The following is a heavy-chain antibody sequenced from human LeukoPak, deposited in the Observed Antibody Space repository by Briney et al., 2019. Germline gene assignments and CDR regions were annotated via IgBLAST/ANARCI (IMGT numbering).Heavy chain of an antibody. V-gene: IGHV4-59*01. CDR2: IYYSGST. D-gene: IGHD6-6*01. J-gene: IGHJ4*02. CDR3: ARGRSSSYYFDY. CDR1: GGSISSYY. Sequence: PSEALSLTCTVSGGSISSYYWSWIRQPPGKGLEWIGYIYYSGSTNYNPSLKSRVTISIDTSKNQFSLKLSSVTAADTAVYYCARGRSSSYYFDYWGQGTLVTVSS.